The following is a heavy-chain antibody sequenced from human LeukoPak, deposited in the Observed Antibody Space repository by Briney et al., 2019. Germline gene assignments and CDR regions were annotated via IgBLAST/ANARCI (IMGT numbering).Heavy chain of an antibody. CDR2: MNPNSGNT. CDR1: GYTFTSYD. CDR3: ARLKSMVRGGHWFDP. J-gene: IGHJ5*02. Sequence: ASVKVSCKASGYTFTSYDINWVRQATGQGLEWMGWMNPNSGNTGYAQKLQGRVTMTRNTSISTAYMELSSLRSEDTAVYYCARLKSMVRGGHWFDPWGQGTLVTVSS. D-gene: IGHD3-10*01. V-gene: IGHV1-8*01.